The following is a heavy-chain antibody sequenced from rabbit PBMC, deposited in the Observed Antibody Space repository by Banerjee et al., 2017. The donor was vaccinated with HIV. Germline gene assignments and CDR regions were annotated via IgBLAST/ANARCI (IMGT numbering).Heavy chain of an antibody. Sequence: QSLEESGGDLVKPGASLTLTCTASGFSFSSSYYISWVRQAPGKGLEWIACIYAGSGGTWYASWVNGRFTISRSTSLNTVDLKMTSLTAADTATYFCARGGWGAGSGYRYFNLWGQGTLVTVS. J-gene: IGHJ4*01. CDR3: ARGGWGAGSGYRYFNL. CDR2: IYAGSGGT. CDR1: GFSFSSSYY. D-gene: IGHD8-1*01. V-gene: IGHV1S43*01.